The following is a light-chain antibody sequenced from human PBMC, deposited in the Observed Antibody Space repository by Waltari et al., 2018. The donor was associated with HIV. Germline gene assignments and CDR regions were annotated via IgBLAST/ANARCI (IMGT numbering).Light chain of an antibody. CDR1: SSDVGGYNY. CDR3: SSYTSSSTLV. Sequence: QSALTQPASVSGSPGQSIPISCTGPSSDVGGYNYVPWYQQHPGKAPKLMIYELSKRPSGVSNRFSGSKSGNTASLTISGLQAEDEADYYCSSYTSSSTLVFGGGTKLTVL. CDR2: ELS. V-gene: IGLV2-14*01. J-gene: IGLJ3*02.